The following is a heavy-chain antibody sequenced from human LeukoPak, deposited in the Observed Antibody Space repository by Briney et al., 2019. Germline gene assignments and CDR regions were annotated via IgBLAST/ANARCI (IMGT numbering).Heavy chain of an antibody. Sequence: PGGSLRLSCAASRLTFSNYAMTWVRQAPGKGLEWVSSITGSGAGTYYADSVKGRFSISRDNSQNTLFLHMNSLGADDTAVYFCSKDPNGDYVGAFDTWGPGTMVTVSS. V-gene: IGHV3-23*01. CDR2: ITGSGAGT. J-gene: IGHJ3*02. D-gene: IGHD4-17*01. CDR3: SKDPNGDYVGAFDT. CDR1: RLTFSNYA.